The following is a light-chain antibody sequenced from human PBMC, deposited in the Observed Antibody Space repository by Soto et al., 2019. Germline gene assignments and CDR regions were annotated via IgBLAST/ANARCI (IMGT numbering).Light chain of an antibody. CDR1: SSDVGTYNL. CDR2: EVN. CDR3: ISYTVSRSYV. V-gene: IGLV2-14*02. Sequence: QSALTQPASVAGSPGQSITISCTGTSSDVGTYNLVSWYQQLPDKAPKLIIHEVNKRPSGVSTRFSGSKSGNTASLTISGLQAEDEADYYCISYTVSRSYVFGTGTKVTVL. J-gene: IGLJ1*01.